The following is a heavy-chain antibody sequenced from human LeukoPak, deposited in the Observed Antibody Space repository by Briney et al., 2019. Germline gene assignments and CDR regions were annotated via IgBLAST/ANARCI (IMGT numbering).Heavy chain of an antibody. V-gene: IGHV4-39*01. CDR2: IYYYGTT. D-gene: IGHD6-13*01. CDR3: LGSQNFDY. J-gene: IGHJ4*02. CDR1: GGSFSSTTYY. Sequence: SETLSLTCTVSGGSFSSTTYYWSWIRQPPGKGLEWIGGIYYYGTTSYNPSLKSRVTISVDTSTNQFSLELSSMTATDTAVYSGLGSQNFDYWGQGTLVPVSS.